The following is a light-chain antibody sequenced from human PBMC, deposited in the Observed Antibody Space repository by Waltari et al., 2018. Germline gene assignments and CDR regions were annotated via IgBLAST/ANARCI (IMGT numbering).Light chain of an antibody. J-gene: IGKJ1*01. Sequence: DIQMTQSPSTLSTSVGDRVTITCRASENGNSWLAWYQVKPGKAPRLLIQKAYKFGIGVPSSFRGRGSGTDFALTIISLQADYVATYYCQQYIINPLTFGQGTKVEI. CDR3: QQYIINPLT. CDR1: ENGNSW. V-gene: IGKV1-5*03. CDR2: KAY.